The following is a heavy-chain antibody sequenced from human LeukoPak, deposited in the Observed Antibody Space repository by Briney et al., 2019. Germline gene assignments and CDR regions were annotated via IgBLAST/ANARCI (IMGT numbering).Heavy chain of an antibody. Sequence: SETLSLTCAVYGGSFSGYYWSWTRQPPGKGLEWIGEINHSGSTNYNPSLKSRVTISVDTSKNQFSLKLSSVTAADTAVYYCARHAGYDSSGYDWFDPWGQGTLVTVSS. V-gene: IGHV4-34*01. CDR1: GGSFSGYY. D-gene: IGHD3-22*01. CDR2: INHSGST. J-gene: IGHJ5*02. CDR3: ARHAGYDSSGYDWFDP.